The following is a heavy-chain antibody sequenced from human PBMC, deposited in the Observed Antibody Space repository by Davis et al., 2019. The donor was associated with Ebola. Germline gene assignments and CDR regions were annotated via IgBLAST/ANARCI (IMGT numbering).Heavy chain of an antibody. V-gene: IGHV3-21*01. J-gene: IGHJ4*02. D-gene: IGHD6-19*01. CDR1: GFTFSTYG. CDR3: ARIQKQWLSGASDY. Sequence: GESLKISCAASGFTFSTYGINWVRQAPGKGLEWVSSISGSSSHIYYAGSVKGRFTISRDNAKNSLYLQMNSLRAEDTAVYYCARIQKQWLSGASDYWGQGILVTVSS. CDR2: ISGSSSHI.